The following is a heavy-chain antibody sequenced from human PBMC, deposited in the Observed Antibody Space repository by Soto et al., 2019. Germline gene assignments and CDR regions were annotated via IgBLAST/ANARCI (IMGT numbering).Heavy chain of an antibody. CDR3: ARYPLGDIVVVPAAMRVYYYYYMDV. Sequence: GGSLRLSCAASGFTFSSYSMNWVRQAPGKGLEWVSSISSSSSYIYYADSVKGRFTISRDNAKNSLYLQMNSLRAEDTAVYYCARYPLGDIVVVPAAMRVYYYYYMDVWGKGTTVTVS. CDR1: GFTFSSYS. D-gene: IGHD2-2*01. CDR2: ISSSSSYI. J-gene: IGHJ6*03. V-gene: IGHV3-21*01.